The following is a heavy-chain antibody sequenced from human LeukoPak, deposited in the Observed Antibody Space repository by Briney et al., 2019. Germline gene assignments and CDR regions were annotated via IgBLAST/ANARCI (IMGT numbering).Heavy chain of an antibody. J-gene: IGHJ3*02. CDR1: EFTFSNYW. CDR3: ARRGASTGGFDI. Sequence: GSLSLSCAASEFTFSNYWMHWVRQAPGKGLVWVSRINSDGSNTNYADSVKGRFTISRDNAKNTLYLQMNSLRAEDTAVYYCARRGASTGGFDIWGQGTMVTISS. D-gene: IGHD2-8*02. V-gene: IGHV3-74*01. CDR2: INSDGSNT.